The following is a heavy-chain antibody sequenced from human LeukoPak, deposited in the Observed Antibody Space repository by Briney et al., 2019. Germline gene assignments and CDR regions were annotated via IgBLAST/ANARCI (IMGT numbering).Heavy chain of an antibody. CDR2: SIGGGDNT. Sequence: GGVLRRSCAASGFTFSSYAISWGRQAPGKGLEWCSGSIGGGDNTYDADSVKGRFTISRDNSKNTVYLKMNSLRADDTAVYYCAKGISTSCYTPRDYWGQGTLVTVSS. D-gene: IGHD2-2*02. V-gene: IGHV3-23*01. CDR1: GFTFSSYA. CDR3: AKGISTSCYTPRDY. J-gene: IGHJ4*02.